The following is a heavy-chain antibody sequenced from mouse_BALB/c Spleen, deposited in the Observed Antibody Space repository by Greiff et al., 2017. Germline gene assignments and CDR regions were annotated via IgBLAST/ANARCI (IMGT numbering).Heavy chain of an antibody. CDR1: GFTFNTYA. CDR2: IRSKSNNYAT. J-gene: IGHJ4*01. CDR3: VRAYYGSYYYAMDY. V-gene: IGHV10-1*02. D-gene: IGHD1-2*01. Sequence: EVKLVESGGGLVQPKGSLKLSCAASGFTFNTYAMNWVRQAPGKGLEWVARIRSKSNNYATYYADSVKDRFTISRDDSQSMLYLQMNNLKTEDTAMYYCVRAYYGSYYYAMDYWGQGTSVTVSS.